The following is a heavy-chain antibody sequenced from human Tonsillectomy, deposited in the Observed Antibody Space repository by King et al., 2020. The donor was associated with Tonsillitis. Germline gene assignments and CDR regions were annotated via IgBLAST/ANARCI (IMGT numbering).Heavy chain of an antibody. Sequence: QLQLQESGPGLVKPSQTLSLTCTVSGASIISGSYYWSWIRQPAGKGLEWIGRIYPSGSNNYNPSLKSRVTMSGDTSKNQFSLKLSSVTAADTAVYYCARVGFCDTTNCDASPGWFDPWGQGTLVTVSS. J-gene: IGHJ5*02. V-gene: IGHV4-61*02. CDR1: GASIISGSYY. D-gene: IGHD2-2*01. CDR3: ARVGFCDTTNCDASPGWFDP. CDR2: IYPSGSN.